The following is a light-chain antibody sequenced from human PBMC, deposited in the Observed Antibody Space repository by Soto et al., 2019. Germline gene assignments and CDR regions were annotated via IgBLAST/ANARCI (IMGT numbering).Light chain of an antibody. CDR1: SSNIGAGYD. Sequence: QSVLTQPPSVSGAPGQRVTISCTGTSSNIGAGYDVHWYQHLPGTAPKLLIYANSDRPSGVLDRFSGSKSATSASLAITGLQAEDEADYYCQSYDTSLSGSVFGRGTKLTVL. CDR2: ANS. J-gene: IGLJ2*01. CDR3: QSYDTSLSGSV. V-gene: IGLV1-40*01.